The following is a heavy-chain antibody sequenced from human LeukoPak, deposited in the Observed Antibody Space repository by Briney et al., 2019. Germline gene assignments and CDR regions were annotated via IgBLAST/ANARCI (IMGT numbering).Heavy chain of an antibody. D-gene: IGHD3-3*01. CDR2: IYLSGST. J-gene: IGHJ2*01. CDR1: GGSISSSSFY. CDR3: ARHRPYDFWSGIPGYFDL. Sequence: SETLSLTCTVSGGSISSSSFYGGWIRQPPGKGLEWIAGIYLSGSTFYNPSLKSRVTISVDTSKNQFSLKLSSVTAADTAVYYCARHRPYDFWSGIPGYFDLWGRGSLVTVSS. V-gene: IGHV4-39*01.